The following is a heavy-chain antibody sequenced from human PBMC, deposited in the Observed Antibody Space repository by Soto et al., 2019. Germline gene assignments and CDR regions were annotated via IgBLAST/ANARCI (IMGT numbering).Heavy chain of an antibody. Sequence: EVQLLESGGGLVQPGGSLRLSCAASGFTFSSYAMSWVRQAPGKGLEWVSAISGSGGSTYYAGSVKGRFTISRDNSKNTLYLQMNTLRAEDTAVYYCAKTPIAYILSGYQGDFDLWGRGTRVTVSS. D-gene: IGHD3-9*01. J-gene: IGHJ2*01. CDR2: ISGSGGST. V-gene: IGHV3-23*01. CDR1: GFTFSSYA. CDR3: AKTPIAYILSGYQGDFDL.